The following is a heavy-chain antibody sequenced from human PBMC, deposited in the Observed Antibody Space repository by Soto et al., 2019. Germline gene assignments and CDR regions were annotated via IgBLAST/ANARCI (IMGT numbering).Heavy chain of an antibody. D-gene: IGHD2-15*01. Sequence: GGSLRLSCAASGFTFSSYGMHWVRQAPGKGLEWVAVIWYDGSNKYYADSVKGRFTISRDNSKNTLYLQMNSLRAEDTAVYYCSFGYCGCGSCRSYYYYYMDVWGKGTTVTVSS. J-gene: IGHJ6*03. CDR3: SFGYCGCGSCRSYYYYYMDV. CDR2: IWYDGSNK. CDR1: GFTFSSYG. V-gene: IGHV3-33*01.